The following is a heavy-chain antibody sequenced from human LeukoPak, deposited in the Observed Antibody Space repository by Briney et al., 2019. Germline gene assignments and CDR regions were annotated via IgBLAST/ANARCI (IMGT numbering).Heavy chain of an antibody. CDR3: ASLSSSPYEYWFDP. Sequence: SETLSLTCTVSGGSISGHYWGWIRQPPGKELEWIGYIHYGGSTNYNPSLKSRIIISVDTSKNQFSLKLTSVTAADTAVYYCASLSSSPYEYWFDPWGQGTLVTVSS. CDR2: IHYGGST. J-gene: IGHJ5*02. D-gene: IGHD6-6*01. V-gene: IGHV4-59*11. CDR1: GGSISGHY.